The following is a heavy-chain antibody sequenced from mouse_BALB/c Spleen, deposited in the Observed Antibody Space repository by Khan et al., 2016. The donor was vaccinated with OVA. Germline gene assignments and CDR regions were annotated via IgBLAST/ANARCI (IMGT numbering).Heavy chain of an antibody. CDR1: GYTFTNYW. J-gene: IGHJ4*01. CDR2: IYPSDSNT. V-gene: IGHV1-69*02. CDR3: SREVRRQYYAMDY. Sequence: QVQLQQPGAELVRPGASVKLSCKAFGYTFTNYWINWVKQRPGQGLEWIGNIYPSDSNTNYNQTFKDKATLTVEKSSSTAYMQLSSTTSEAAAVEYGSREVRRQYYAMDYWGQGTSVTVSS.